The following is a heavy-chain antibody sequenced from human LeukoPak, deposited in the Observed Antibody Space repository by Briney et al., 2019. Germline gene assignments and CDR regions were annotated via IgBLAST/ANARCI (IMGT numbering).Heavy chain of an antibody. CDR1: GFTFSSYG. CDR2: IRYDGSNK. Sequence: PGGSLRLSCAAPGFTFSSYGMHWVRQAPGKGLEWVAFIRYDGSNKYYADSVKGRFTISRDNSKNTLYLQMNSLRAEDTAVYYCAKDRGRSSSWYLDYWGQGTLVTVSS. D-gene: IGHD6-13*01. V-gene: IGHV3-30*02. CDR3: AKDRGRSSSWYLDY. J-gene: IGHJ4*02.